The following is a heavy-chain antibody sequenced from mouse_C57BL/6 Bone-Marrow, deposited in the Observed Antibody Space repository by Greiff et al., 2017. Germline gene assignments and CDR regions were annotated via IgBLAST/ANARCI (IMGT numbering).Heavy chain of an antibody. J-gene: IGHJ3*01. CDR1: GYTFTSYW. D-gene: IGHD3-2*02. Sequence: VQLQQSGTVLARPGASVKMSCKTSGYTFTSYWMHWVKQRPGQGLEWIGAIYPGNSDTSYNQKFKGEAKLTAVTSASTAYMELSSLTNEDSAVYYCTRQLRLPWFAYWGQGTLVTVSA. V-gene: IGHV1-5*01. CDR2: IYPGNSDT. CDR3: TRQLRLPWFAY.